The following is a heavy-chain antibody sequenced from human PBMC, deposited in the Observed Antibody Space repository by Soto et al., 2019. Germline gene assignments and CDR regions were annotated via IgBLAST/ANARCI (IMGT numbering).Heavy chain of an antibody. Sequence: PSETLSLTCSVSGGSISYNSYYWGWIRQPPGKGLVWVGGIFYTGTTYYSPSLKDRVTISVDTSKNSFSLNLTSVTAADTAVYFCARLVVVAPVANAWGQGTLVTVSS. CDR3: ARLVVVAPVANA. J-gene: IGHJ5*02. V-gene: IGHV4-39*02. CDR1: GGSISYNSYY. D-gene: IGHD2-2*01. CDR2: IFYTGTT.